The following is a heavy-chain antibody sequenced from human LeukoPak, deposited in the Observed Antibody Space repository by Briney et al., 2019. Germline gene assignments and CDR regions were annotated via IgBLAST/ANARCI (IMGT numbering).Heavy chain of an antibody. J-gene: IGHJ4*02. D-gene: IGHD5-18*01. Sequence: GGSLRLSCAAYGFTFNNYAMDWVRQAPGKGLEWVSAISASGDNKNYADSVRGRFTIFRDNSKNTVYLQMNSLRVDDTAVYYCAKVADTAMVLTGNFHYWGQGTLVTVSS. CDR1: GFTFNNYA. CDR2: ISASGDNK. V-gene: IGHV3-23*01. CDR3: AKVADTAMVLTGNFHY.